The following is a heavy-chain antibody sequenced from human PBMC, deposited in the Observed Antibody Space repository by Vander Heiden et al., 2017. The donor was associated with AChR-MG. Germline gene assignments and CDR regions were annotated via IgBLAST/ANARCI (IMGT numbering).Heavy chain of an antibody. V-gene: IGHV1-2*02. CDR1: GYSFIGHY. J-gene: IGHJ5*01. D-gene: IGHD6-6*01. Sequence: QVQLVQSGTDVQKPGASVTVPSKVSGYSFIGHYIHWVRQAPGQGLEWMGWINPNSGGTNVAQKFRGRVTMTSDRSSTTAYMEVASLKNDDTAIYYCGREVVPRPGWVDFWGQGTLVTVSS. CDR2: INPNSGGT. CDR3: GREVVPRPGWVDF.